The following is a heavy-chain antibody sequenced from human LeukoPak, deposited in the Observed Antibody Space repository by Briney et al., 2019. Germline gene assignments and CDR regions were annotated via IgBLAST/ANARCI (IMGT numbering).Heavy chain of an antibody. CDR3: ARHALRSRGYAFDI. V-gene: IGHV4-59*08. CDR2: IYYSGST. Sequence: PSETLSLTCTVSGGSISSYYWSWIRQPPGKGLEWIGYIYYSGSTNYNPSLKSRVTISVDTSKNQFSLKLSSVTAADTAVYYCARHALRSRGYAFDIWGQGTMVTVSS. J-gene: IGHJ3*02. CDR1: GGSISSYY. D-gene: IGHD3-10*01.